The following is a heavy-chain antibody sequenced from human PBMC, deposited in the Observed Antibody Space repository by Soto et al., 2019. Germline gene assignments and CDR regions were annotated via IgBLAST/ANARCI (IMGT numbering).Heavy chain of an antibody. V-gene: IGHV4-39*01. Sequence: QLQLQETGPGLVKPSETLSLTRTVSGRSISSSSYYWGWIRQPPGKGLEWLGSIYYRGSTCYNPSLKSRVTISVDTSKNQFSLKLSSVTAADTAVYYCANIAVAGSNWGQGTLVTVSS. CDR1: GRSISSSSYY. D-gene: IGHD6-19*01. J-gene: IGHJ4*02. CDR3: ANIAVAGSN. CDR2: IYYRGST.